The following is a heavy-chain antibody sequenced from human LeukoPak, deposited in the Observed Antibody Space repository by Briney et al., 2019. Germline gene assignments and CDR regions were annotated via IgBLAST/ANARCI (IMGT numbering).Heavy chain of an antibody. CDR2: IYTSGST. D-gene: IGHD3-9*01. V-gene: IGHV4-4*07. CDR3: ARDKYDILTGYEYFDY. J-gene: IGHJ4*02. Sequence: PSETLSLTCTVSGGSISSYYGSWIRQPAGKGLEWIGRIYTSGSTNYNPSLKSRVTMSEDTSKNQFSLKLSSVTAADAAVYYCARDKYDILTGYEYFDYWGQGTLVTVSS. CDR1: GGSISSYY.